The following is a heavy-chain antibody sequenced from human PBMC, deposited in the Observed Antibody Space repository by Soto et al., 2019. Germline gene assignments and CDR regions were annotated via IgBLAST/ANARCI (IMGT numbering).Heavy chain of an antibody. J-gene: IGHJ4*02. CDR1: GGSISSSY. CDR3: GRYAGYVDS. D-gene: IGHD2-15*01. V-gene: IGHV4-59*01. CDR2: IYYRGNT. Sequence: QVQLQESGPGLVKPSETLSLICTVSGGSISSSYWSWIRQPPGRGLEWIGDIYYRGNTNYNPSLESRVTISIDTSKKQFSLKVTSVTAADTAVYYCGRYAGYVDSWGQGTLVTVSS.